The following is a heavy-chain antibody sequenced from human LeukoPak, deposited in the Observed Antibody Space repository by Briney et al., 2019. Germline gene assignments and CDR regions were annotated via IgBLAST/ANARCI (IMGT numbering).Heavy chain of an antibody. V-gene: IGHV1-24*01. D-gene: IGHD2-15*01. CDR1: GYTLTELS. J-gene: IGHJ3*02. CDR3: ANQLGYCSGGSCYSDAFDI. CDR2: FDPEDGET. Sequence: GASVKVSCKVSGYTLTELSMHWVRQAPGKGLEWMGGFDPEDGETIYAQKFQGRVTMNEDTSTDTAYMELSSLRSEDTAVYYCANQLGYCSGGSCYSDAFDIWGQGTMVTVSS.